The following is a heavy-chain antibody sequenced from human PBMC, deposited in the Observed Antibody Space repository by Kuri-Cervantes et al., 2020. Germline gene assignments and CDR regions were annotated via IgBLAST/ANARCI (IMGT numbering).Heavy chain of an antibody. D-gene: IGHD3-3*01. CDR1: GYTFTSYY. CDR3: ARHRDAYYNFWSGSAY. Sequence: VKVSCKASGYTFTSYYITWVRQAPGQDLEWMGWIATHNGNTKSAPKFQGRVTMTADTSTSTVYMEVMSLRSDDTAVYYCARHRDAYYNFWSGSAYWGQGTLVTVSS. J-gene: IGHJ4*02. CDR2: IATHNGNT. V-gene: IGHV1-18*01.